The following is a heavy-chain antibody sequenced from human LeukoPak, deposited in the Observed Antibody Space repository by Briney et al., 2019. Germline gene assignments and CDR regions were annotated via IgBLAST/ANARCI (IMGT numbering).Heavy chain of an antibody. V-gene: IGHV3-48*01. D-gene: IGHD4-17*01. CDR2: ITSSGSTI. Sequence: PGGSLRLSCAASGFTFSNYGMNWARQAPGKGLEWVSYITSSGSTIYYADSVKGRFTISRDNAKNSLYLQMNSLRAEDTAVYYCVRSGAYGAHNYWGQGTLVTVSS. CDR3: VRSGAYGAHNY. CDR1: GFTFSNYG. J-gene: IGHJ4*02.